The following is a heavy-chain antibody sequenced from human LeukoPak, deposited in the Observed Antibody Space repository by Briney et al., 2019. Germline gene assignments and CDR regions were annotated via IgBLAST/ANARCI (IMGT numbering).Heavy chain of an antibody. J-gene: IGHJ4*02. CDR2: ISYDGSNK. CDR1: GFTFSSYG. CDR3: AKELRLVGAVDY. D-gene: IGHD1-26*01. V-gene: IGHV3-30*18. Sequence: PGGSLRLSCAASGFTFSSYGMHWVPQAPGKGLEWVAVISYDGSNKYYADSVKGRFTISRDNSKNTLYLQMNSLRAEDTAVYYCAKELRLVGAVDYWGQGSLVTASS.